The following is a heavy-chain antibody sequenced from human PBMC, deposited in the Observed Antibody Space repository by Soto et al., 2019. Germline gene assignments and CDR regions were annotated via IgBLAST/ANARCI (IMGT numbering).Heavy chain of an antibody. CDR1: GIIFSSSG. CDR3: AKDRTWIHSILDY. J-gene: IGHJ4*02. D-gene: IGHD5-18*01. CDR2: ISYDGSKK. Sequence: SLRLSCAASGIIFSSSGMHWVREAPGKGLEWVAVISYDGSKKYYADSVKGRFTISRDNSKNTLYLQMNSLRAEDTAVYYCAKDRTWIHSILDYWGQGTLVTVSS. V-gene: IGHV3-30*18.